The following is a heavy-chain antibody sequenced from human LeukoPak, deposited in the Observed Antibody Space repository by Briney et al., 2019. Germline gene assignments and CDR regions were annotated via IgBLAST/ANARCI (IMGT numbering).Heavy chain of an antibody. CDR1: GFTFSGSA. V-gene: IGHV3-73*01. CDR2: IRSKANSYAT. J-gene: IGHJ4*02. CDR3: TRDTGSGWPQSFDY. D-gene: IGHD6-19*01. Sequence: PGGSLKLSCAASGFTFSGSAMHWVRQASGKGLEWVGRIRSKANSYATAYAASVKGRFTISRDDSKNTAYLQMNSLKTEDTAVYYCTRDTGSGWPQSFDYWGQGTLVTVSS.